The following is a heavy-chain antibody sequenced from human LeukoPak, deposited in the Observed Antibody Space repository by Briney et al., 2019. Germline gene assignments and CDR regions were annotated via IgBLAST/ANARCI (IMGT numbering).Heavy chain of an antibody. CDR2: IYYSRST. J-gene: IGHJ5*02. Sequence: ASETLALTGTVSGGSISSGGDYWSWIRQHPAKGLEWIGYIYYSRSTYYNPSLKSRVTISVDTSKNQFSLKLSSVTAADTAVYYCARDVRERRITIFGVASNWFVPWGQGTLVTVSS. D-gene: IGHD3-3*01. CDR1: GGSISSGGDY. CDR3: ARDVRERRITIFGVASNWFVP. V-gene: IGHV4-31*03.